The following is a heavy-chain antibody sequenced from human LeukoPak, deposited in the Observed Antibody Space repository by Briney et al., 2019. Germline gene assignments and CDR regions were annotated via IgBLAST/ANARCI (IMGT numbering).Heavy chain of an antibody. J-gene: IGHJ4*02. CDR2: IKQDGSEK. Sequence: GGSLRLSCAVSGFSVSGYWMTWVRQAPGKGLEWVANIKQDGSEKNYVDSVKGRFTISRDNAENSLFLQMNSLRAEDTAVYYCARDAPSYGFDYWGQGTLVTVSS. CDR1: GFSVSGYW. D-gene: IGHD3-10*01. CDR3: ARDAPSYGFDY. V-gene: IGHV3-7*01.